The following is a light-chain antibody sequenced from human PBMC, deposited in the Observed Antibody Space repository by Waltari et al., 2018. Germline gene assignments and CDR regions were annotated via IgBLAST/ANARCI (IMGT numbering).Light chain of an antibody. J-gene: IGLJ2*01. CDR1: SIGTKS. Sequence: SYVLTQPASVSVAPGPPATITCGGKSIGTKSLHWYRQRAGQTPVLVVYDDIKRPSGVPERFSGSNSGNTATLTITRVEDGDEADYYCQVWDSSSNHAVFGGGTKLTVL. V-gene: IGLV3-21*02. CDR3: QVWDSSSNHAV. CDR2: DDI.